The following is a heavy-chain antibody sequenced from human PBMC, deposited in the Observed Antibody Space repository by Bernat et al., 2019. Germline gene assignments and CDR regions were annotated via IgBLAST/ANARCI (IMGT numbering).Heavy chain of an antibody. CDR3: ARETSDVDTAMAPLLDSMGFDP. CDR1: GVTFSSYG. V-gene: IGHV3-33*01. Sequence: QVQLVESGGGVVQPGRSLRLSCAASGVTFSSYGMHWVRQAPGKGLEWVAVIWYDGSNKYYADSVKGRFTISRDNSKDTLYLQMNSLRAEETAVYYCARETSDVDTAMAPLLDSMGFDPWGQGTLVTDSS. J-gene: IGHJ5*02. CDR2: IWYDGSNK. D-gene: IGHD5-18*01.